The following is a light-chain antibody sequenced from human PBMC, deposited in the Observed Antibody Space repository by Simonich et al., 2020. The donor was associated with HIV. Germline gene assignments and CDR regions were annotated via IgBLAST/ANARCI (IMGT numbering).Light chain of an antibody. J-gene: IGLJ3*02. Sequence: QTVVTQVPSFSVSPGGTVTLTCGLSSGSVSTSYYPSWYQQTPGQAPRTLIYSTNTRSSGVPGRFSGSILGNKAALTITGAQADDESDYYCVLYMGSGIWVFGGGTKLTVL. CDR1: SGSVSTSYY. CDR2: STN. V-gene: IGLV8-61*01. CDR3: VLYMGSGIWV.